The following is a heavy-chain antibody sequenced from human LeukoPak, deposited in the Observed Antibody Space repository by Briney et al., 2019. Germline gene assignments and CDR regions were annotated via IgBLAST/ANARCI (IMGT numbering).Heavy chain of an antibody. D-gene: IGHD6-13*01. Sequence: GGSLRLSCAASGFTFSSYGMHWARQAPGKGLEWVAFIGYDGSTKFYADSVKGRFTISRDNSKNTLYLQMNSLRAEDTAIYYCARTYSSSWGVIDYWGQGTLVTVSS. J-gene: IGHJ4*02. CDR3: ARTYSSSWGVIDY. CDR1: GFTFSSYG. CDR2: IGYDGSTK. V-gene: IGHV3-30*02.